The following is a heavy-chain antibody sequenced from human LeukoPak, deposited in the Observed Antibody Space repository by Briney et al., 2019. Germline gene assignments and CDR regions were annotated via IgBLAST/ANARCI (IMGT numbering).Heavy chain of an antibody. Sequence: PGGSLRLSCAASEFTVSSNYMSWVRQAPGKGLEWVSIIYTTGGKYYADSVKGSFTISRDNSKHTLYLQMNSLRAEDTAVYYCARGSDGWFAFDYWGQGILVTVSS. CDR3: ARGSDGWFAFDY. CDR1: EFTVSSNY. CDR2: IYTTGGK. V-gene: IGHV3-66*01. D-gene: IGHD6-19*01. J-gene: IGHJ4*02.